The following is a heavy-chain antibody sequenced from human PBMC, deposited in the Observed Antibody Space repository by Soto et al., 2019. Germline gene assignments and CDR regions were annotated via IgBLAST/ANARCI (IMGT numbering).Heavy chain of an antibody. CDR2: INEDGREN. Sequence: EVQLVESGGGLVQPGWSLRLSCAASEFTFRSHWMHWVRQAPGKGLEWVANINEDGRENYYVDSVKGRFTSSRDNDKNSLYLQMNSLRAEDTAIYYCARELLRVCSFDIWGQGTMVTVSS. V-gene: IGHV3-7*01. CDR3: ARELLRVCSFDI. CDR1: EFTFRSHW. J-gene: IGHJ3*02. D-gene: IGHD1-26*01.